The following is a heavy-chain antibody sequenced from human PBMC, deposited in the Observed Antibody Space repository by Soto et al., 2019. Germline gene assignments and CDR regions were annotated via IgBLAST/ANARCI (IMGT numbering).Heavy chain of an antibody. CDR3: ARDRTSWYFDY. Sequence: GGSRRLSCAASGFTFSSYWMSWVRQAPGKGLEWVANIKQDGSEKYYVDSVKGRFTISRDNAKNSLYLQMNSLRAEDTAVYYCARDRTSWYFDYWGQGTLVTVSS. V-gene: IGHV3-7*01. CDR2: IKQDGSEK. CDR1: GFTFSSYW. D-gene: IGHD2-2*01. J-gene: IGHJ4*02.